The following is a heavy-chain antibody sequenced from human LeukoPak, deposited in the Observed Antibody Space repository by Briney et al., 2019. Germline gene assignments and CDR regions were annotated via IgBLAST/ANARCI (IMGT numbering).Heavy chain of an antibody. CDR2: IYSGGST. V-gene: IGHV3-53*01. Sequence: GGSLRLSCAASGFTVSSNYMSWVRQAPGKGLEWVSVIYSGGSTYYADSVKGRFTISRDNSKNTLYLQMNSLRAEDTAVYYCARTRVLLWFGDSYYFDYWGQGTLVTVSS. J-gene: IGHJ4*02. CDR1: GFTVSSNY. D-gene: IGHD3-10*01. CDR3: ARTRVLLWFGDSYYFDY.